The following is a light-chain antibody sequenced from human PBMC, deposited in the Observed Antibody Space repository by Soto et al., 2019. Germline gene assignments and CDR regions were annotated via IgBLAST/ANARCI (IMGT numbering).Light chain of an antibody. V-gene: IGLV2-14*01. Sequence: QSALTQPASVSGSPGQSITISCTGTSSDFGGYNYVSWYQQHPCKAPKLMISEVRNRPSGVSNRFSGSKSGNTAYLTISGLQAEDEAVYYCSSYRSTSVVFGGGTKLTVL. J-gene: IGLJ2*01. CDR1: SSDFGGYNY. CDR3: SSYRSTSVV. CDR2: EVR.